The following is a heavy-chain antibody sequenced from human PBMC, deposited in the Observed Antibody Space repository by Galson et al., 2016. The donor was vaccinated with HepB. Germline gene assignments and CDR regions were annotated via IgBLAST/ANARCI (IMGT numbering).Heavy chain of an antibody. V-gene: IGHV3-23*01. CDR2: VNNGGDAT. CDR3: ARGEEPIAYFDDGRRDLDY. Sequence: SLRLSCAASGFSFSNYAMSWVRQAPGEGLDWVSTVNNGGDATYYANSVKGRFTISRDNSKNVLYLQMNSLRVDDTAVYYCARGEEPIAYFDDGRRDLDYWGQGTLVTVSS. D-gene: IGHD3-22*01. CDR1: GFSFSNYA. J-gene: IGHJ4*01.